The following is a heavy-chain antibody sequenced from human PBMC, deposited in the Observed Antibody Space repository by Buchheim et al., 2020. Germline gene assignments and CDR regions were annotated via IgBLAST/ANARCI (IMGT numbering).Heavy chain of an antibody. CDR2: VNSDGSNA. CDR3: TRGTPNYSAYDY. J-gene: IGHJ4*02. CDR1: GFTFSNYW. D-gene: IGHD5-12*01. Sequence: EVQLVESGGGLLQPGGSLRLSCAASGFTFSNYWMHWVRQAPGKGLAWVSRVNSDGSNAVYADSVKGRFPISRDNARNTLYLQMTGLRDDDSAVYYCTRGTPNYSAYDYWGQGT. V-gene: IGHV3-74*01.